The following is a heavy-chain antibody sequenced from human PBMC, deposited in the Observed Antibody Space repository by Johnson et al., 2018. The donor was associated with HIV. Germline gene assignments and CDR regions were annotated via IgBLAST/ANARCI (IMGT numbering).Heavy chain of an antibody. J-gene: IGHJ3*02. D-gene: IGHD1-26*01. CDR3: ARSIVGAIVDAFDM. CDR2: ISYDGSTI. Sequence: QVQLVESGGGLVQPGGSLRLSCAASGFTFSSYDMHWVRQAPGKGLEWVALISYDGSTIYYADSVKGRFTISRDNAKNSLYLQMNSLRAEDTAVYYCARSIVGAIVDAFDMWGQATMVTVSS. V-gene: IGHV3-30*03. CDR1: GFTFSSYD.